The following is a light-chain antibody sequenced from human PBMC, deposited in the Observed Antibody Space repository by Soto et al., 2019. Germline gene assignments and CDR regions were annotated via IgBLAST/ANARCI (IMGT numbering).Light chain of an antibody. V-gene: IGKV3-11*01. CDR2: DAS. Sequence: EIVLTQSPATLSLSPGERATLSCRASQSVSKCLAWYQQKPGQAPRLLIHDASNRATGIPARFSGSGSGTDFTLTISSLEPEDFGVYYCQQSSNWPQITFGGGTKVEI. CDR1: QSVSKC. CDR3: QQSSNWPQIT. J-gene: IGKJ4*01.